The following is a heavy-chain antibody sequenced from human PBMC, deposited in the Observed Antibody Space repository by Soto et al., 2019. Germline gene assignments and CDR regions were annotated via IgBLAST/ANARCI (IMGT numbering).Heavy chain of an antibody. Sequence: QITLKESGPTLVKPTQTLTLTCTFSGFSLSASGVGVGWIRQPPGKALEWLAIIYWDDAKHYSPSLKTNLTTTKDTPKNQVVHTMTTMHPVNTATYYCAHKGGGDRILDYWGQGTLVTVSS. V-gene: IGHV2-5*02. D-gene: IGHD3-16*01. CDR2: IYWDDAK. CDR1: GFSLSASGVG. CDR3: AHKGGGDRILDY. J-gene: IGHJ4*02.